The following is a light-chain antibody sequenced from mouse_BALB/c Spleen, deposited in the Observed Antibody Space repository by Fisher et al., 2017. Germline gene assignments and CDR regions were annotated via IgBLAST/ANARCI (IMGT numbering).Light chain of an antibody. CDR2: STS. CDR1: SSVSY. Sequence: IVLTQSTAIMSASLGEEITLTCSASSSVSYMHWYQQKSGTSPKLLIYSTSNRASGVPSRFSGSGSGTFYSLTISSVEAEDAADYYCHQWSSYPWTFGGGTKLEIK. CDR3: HQWSSYPWT. J-gene: IGKJ1*01. V-gene: IGKV4-80*01.